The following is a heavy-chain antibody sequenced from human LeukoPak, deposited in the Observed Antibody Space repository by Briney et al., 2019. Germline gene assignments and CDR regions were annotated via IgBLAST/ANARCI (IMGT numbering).Heavy chain of an antibody. J-gene: IGHJ4*02. V-gene: IGHV3-33*08. CDR1: GFTFSSYG. D-gene: IGHD3-22*01. Sequence: GGSLRLSCAASGFTFSSYGMHWVRQAPGKGLERVAVIWYDGSNKYYADSVKGRFTISRDNSKNTLYLQMNSLRAEDTAVYYCAREDFLLSDSSGDYWGQGTLVTVSS. CDR2: IWYDGSNK. CDR3: AREDFLLSDSSGDY.